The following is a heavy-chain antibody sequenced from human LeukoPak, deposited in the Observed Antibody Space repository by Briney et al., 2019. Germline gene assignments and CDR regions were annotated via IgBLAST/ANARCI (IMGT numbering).Heavy chain of an antibody. CDR3: ARVGDCSGGSCYYDP. Sequence: SQTLSLTCTVTVGSISSGCDYWSWIRQHPGKGLDWIGYIYYGGSTYYNPSLKSRVTISVDTSKNQFSLKLSSVTAADTAVYYCARVGDCSGGSCYYDPWGQGTLVTVSS. D-gene: IGHD2-15*01. J-gene: IGHJ5*02. CDR2: IYYGGST. V-gene: IGHV4-31*03. CDR1: VGSISSGCDY.